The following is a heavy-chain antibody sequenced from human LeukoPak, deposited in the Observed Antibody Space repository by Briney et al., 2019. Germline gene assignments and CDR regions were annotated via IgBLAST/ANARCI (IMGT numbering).Heavy chain of an antibody. CDR3: ARGGDYYDSSGYYSHYYYMDV. D-gene: IGHD3-22*01. Sequence: ASVKVSCKASGYTFTGYYMHWVRQAPGQGLEWMGWINPNSGGTNYAQKFQGRVTMTRDTSISTAYMELSRLRSDDTAVYYCARGGDYYDSSGYYSHYYYMDVWGKGTTVTVSS. V-gene: IGHV1-2*02. CDR2: INPNSGGT. CDR1: GYTFTGYY. J-gene: IGHJ6*03.